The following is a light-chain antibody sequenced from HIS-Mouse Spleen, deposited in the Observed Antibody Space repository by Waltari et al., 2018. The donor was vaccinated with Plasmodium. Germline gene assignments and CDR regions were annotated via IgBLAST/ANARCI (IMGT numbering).Light chain of an antibody. Sequence: EIVMTQSPATLSVSPGERATLSCRASQSVSSNLAWYQQKPGQAPRLLIYDASNRATGIPARFSGSGSGTDFTLTISSLEPEEFAVYYCQQRSNWPRVLTFGGGTKVEIK. J-gene: IGKJ4*01. CDR1: QSVSSN. CDR3: QQRSNWPRVLT. CDR2: DAS. V-gene: IGKV3-11*01.